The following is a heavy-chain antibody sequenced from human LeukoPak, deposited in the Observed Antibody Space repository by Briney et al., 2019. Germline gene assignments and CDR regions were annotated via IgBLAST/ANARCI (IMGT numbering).Heavy chain of an antibody. CDR3: TRLSGGNSDSYYYGLDV. CDR2: INSKAESYAT. J-gene: IGHJ6*02. Sequence: GGSLKLSCAASGFTFSGSAIHWVRQASGKGLEWVARINSKAESYATAYVASVKGRFTISRDDSKNTAYLQMDSLKTEDTAMYYCTRLSGGNSDSYYYGLDVWGQGTTVTVPS. CDR1: GFTFSGSA. D-gene: IGHD4-23*01. V-gene: IGHV3-73*01.